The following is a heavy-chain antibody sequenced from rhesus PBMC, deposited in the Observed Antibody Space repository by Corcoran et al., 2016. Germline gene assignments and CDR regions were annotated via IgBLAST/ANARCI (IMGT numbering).Heavy chain of an antibody. CDR3: ARGSTVDS. J-gene: IGHJ4*01. CDR1: GGSVNGYNW. Sequence: QVQLQESGPGLVKPSETLSLTCAVSGGSVNGYNWCSWIRQAPGKGLEWIGYVSGRGRITAYTPSLKSRVTISTDTSKNQFSLKLRSWTAADTAVYYCARGSTVDSWGQGVLVTVSS. CDR2: VSGRGRIT. V-gene: IGHV4-65*01.